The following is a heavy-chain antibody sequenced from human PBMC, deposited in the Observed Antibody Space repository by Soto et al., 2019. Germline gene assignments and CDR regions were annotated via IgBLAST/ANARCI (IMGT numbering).Heavy chain of an antibody. D-gene: IGHD2-2*01. CDR2: INHSGST. Sequence: SETLSLTCAVYGGSFSGYYWSWIRQPPGKGLEWIGEINHSGSTNYNPSLKSRVTISVDTSKNQFSLKLSSVTAADTAVYYCTRTVGCLYCSSTSSATSFSLWGQGTLVTVSS. V-gene: IGHV4-34*01. J-gene: IGHJ4*02. CDR3: TRTVGCLYCSSTSSATSFSL. CDR1: GGSFSGYY.